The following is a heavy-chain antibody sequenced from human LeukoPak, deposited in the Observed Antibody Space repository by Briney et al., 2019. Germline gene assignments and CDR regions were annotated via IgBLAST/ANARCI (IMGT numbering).Heavy chain of an antibody. CDR2: INPNSGGT. CDR3: ATARSIWCFDY. J-gene: IGHJ4*02. Sequence: ASVKVSCKASGYTFTGYYMHWVRQAPGQGLEWMGWINPNSGGTNYAQKFQGSVTMTRDTSITTAFMELSRLTSDDTAVYYCATARSIWCFDYWGQGTLVTVSS. CDR1: GYTFTGYY. D-gene: IGHD6-13*01. V-gene: IGHV1-2*02.